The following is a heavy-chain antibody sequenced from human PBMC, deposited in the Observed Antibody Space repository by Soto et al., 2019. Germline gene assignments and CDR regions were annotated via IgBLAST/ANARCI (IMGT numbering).Heavy chain of an antibody. J-gene: IGHJ6*02. D-gene: IGHD4-17*01. V-gene: IGHV3-23*01. CDR2: ISGSGGST. Sequence: LRLSCAASGFTFSSYAMSWVRQAPGKGLEWVSAISGSGGSTYFTDSVKGRFTISRDNSKNTLYLQMNSLRAEDTAVYYCARQTGDYGWYYYGMDVWGQGTTVTVSS. CDR1: GFTFSSYA. CDR3: ARQTGDYGWYYYGMDV.